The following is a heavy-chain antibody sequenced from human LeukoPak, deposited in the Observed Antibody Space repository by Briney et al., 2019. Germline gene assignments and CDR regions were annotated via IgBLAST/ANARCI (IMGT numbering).Heavy chain of an antibody. CDR3: GKDLAAYCRSTSCYMGDY. Sequence: GGSLRLSCAASGFTFSSYSMNWVRQAPGKGLEWVSYISSSSSTIYYADSVKGRFTISRDNAKNSLYLQMNSLRAEDTAVYYCGKDLAAYCRSTSCYMGDYWGQGTLVTVSS. D-gene: IGHD2-2*02. CDR1: GFTFSSYS. J-gene: IGHJ4*02. CDR2: ISSSSSTI. V-gene: IGHV3-48*01.